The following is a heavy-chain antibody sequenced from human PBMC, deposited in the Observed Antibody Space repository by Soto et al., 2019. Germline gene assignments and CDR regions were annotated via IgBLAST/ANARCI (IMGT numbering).Heavy chain of an antibody. CDR3: ARDRVGDDYGDYFDY. CDR2: ISSSSSTI. D-gene: IGHD4-17*01. J-gene: IGHJ4*02. V-gene: IGHV3-48*01. CDR1: GFTFSSYS. Sequence: GGSLRLSCAASGFTFSSYSMNWVRQAPGKGLEWVSYISSSSSTIYYADSVKGRFTISRDNAKNSLYLQMNSLRAEDTAVYYCARDRVGDDYGDYFDYWGQGTLVTVSS.